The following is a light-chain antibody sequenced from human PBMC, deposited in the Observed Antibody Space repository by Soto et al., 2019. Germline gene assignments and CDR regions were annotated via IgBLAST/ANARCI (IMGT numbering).Light chain of an antibody. Sequence: EIVLTQSPATLPLSPGERATLFCRASQSVSTYLAWYQQKPGQAPRLLIYDASNRATGIPARFSGGGSGTDFTLCISSLLPEDFAVYYCQQRSNLPQTFGQGTKV. J-gene: IGKJ1*01. CDR1: QSVSTY. CDR2: DAS. V-gene: IGKV3-11*01. CDR3: QQRSNLPQT.